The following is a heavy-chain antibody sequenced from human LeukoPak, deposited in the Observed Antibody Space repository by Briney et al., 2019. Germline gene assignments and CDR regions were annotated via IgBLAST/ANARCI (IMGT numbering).Heavy chain of an antibody. CDR1: GGTFSSYA. Sequence: ASVKLSCKASGGTFSSYAISCVRQAPGQGLEWMGRIIPILGIANSAQKFQGRVTITADKSTSTAYMELSSLRSEDTAVYYCARDPARDDYWGQGTLVIVSS. CDR2: IIPILGIA. V-gene: IGHV1-69*04. D-gene: IGHD6-6*01. CDR3: ARDPARDDY. J-gene: IGHJ4*02.